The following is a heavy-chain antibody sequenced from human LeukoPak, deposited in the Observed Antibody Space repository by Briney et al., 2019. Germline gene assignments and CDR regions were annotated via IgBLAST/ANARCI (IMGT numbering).Heavy chain of an antibody. CDR3: ARDRSTRPAWFDT. CDR2: TNVYNGNT. V-gene: IGHV1-18*01. J-gene: IGHJ5*02. CDR1: GYTFSNYG. D-gene: IGHD6-6*01. Sequence: ASVKVSCKASGYTFSNYGISWVREAPGQGLEWMGWTNVYNGNTNYAQKFRGRVTMTTDTSTSTAYMELRSLRSDDAALYYCARDRSTRPAWFDTWGQGTLVTVSS.